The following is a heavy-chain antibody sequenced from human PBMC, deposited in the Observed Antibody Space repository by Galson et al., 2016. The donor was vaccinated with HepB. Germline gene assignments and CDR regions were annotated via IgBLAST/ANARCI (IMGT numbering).Heavy chain of an antibody. Sequence: SLRLSCAASGFTFSNYIINWVRQAPGKGLEWVSSITTSSTYIYYADSVKGRFTISRDNAKNSLYLQMNSLTAEDTAVYYCARRHSSTWYEYYNYYYMDVWGKGTTVTVSS. CDR3: ARRHSSTWYEYYNYYYMDV. D-gene: IGHD6-13*01. CDR1: GFTFSNYI. V-gene: IGHV3-21*01. J-gene: IGHJ6*03. CDR2: ITTSSTYI.